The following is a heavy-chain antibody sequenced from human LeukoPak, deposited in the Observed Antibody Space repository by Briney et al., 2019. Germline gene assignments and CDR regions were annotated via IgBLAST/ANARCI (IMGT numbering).Heavy chain of an antibody. V-gene: IGHV4-4*07. CDR2: IYTSGST. CDR1: GGSISSYY. Sequence: SETLPLTCTVSGGSISSYYWSWIRQPAGKGLEWIGRIYTSGSTNYNPSLKSRVTMSVDTSKNQFSLKLSSVTAADTAVYYCARDIMVRGVDGADVWGQGTTVTVSS. CDR3: ARDIMVRGVDGADV. J-gene: IGHJ6*02. D-gene: IGHD3-10*01.